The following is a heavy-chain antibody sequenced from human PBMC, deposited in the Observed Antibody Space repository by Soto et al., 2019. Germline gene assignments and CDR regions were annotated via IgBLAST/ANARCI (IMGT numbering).Heavy chain of an antibody. V-gene: IGHV4-59*01. CDR2: IYYSGST. CDR3: ARDLYYDSSGYYDY. CDR1: GGSTSSYY. D-gene: IGHD3-22*01. Sequence: SETLSLTCTVSGGSTSSYYWSWIRQPPGKGLEWIGYIYYSGSTNYNPSLKSRVTISVDTSKNQFSQKLSSVTAADTAVYYCARDLYYDSSGYYDYWGQGTLVTVS. J-gene: IGHJ4*02.